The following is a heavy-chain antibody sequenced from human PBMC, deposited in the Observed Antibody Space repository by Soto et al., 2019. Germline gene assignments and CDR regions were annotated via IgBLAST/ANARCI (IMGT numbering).Heavy chain of an antibody. Sequence: ASVKVSCKASGYTFTGYYMHWVRQAPGQGLEWMVWINPNSGGTNYAQKFQGRVTMTRDTSISTAYMELSRLRSDDTAVYYCARALRYYDSSGDDAFDIWGQGTMVTVSS. CDR2: INPNSGGT. CDR1: GYTFTGYY. D-gene: IGHD3-22*01. J-gene: IGHJ3*02. CDR3: ARALRYYDSSGDDAFDI. V-gene: IGHV1-2*02.